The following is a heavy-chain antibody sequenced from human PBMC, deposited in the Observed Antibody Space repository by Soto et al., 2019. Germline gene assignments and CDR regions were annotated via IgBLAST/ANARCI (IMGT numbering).Heavy chain of an antibody. CDR3: ARGDKDCSSTSCYDSPYYFDY. V-gene: IGHV4-39*01. J-gene: IGHJ4*02. Sequence: SETLSLTCTVSGDSISSSSYYWGWIRQPPGKGLEWIGSIYYSGSTYYNPSLKSRVTISVDTSKNQFSLKLSSVTAADTAVYYCARGDKDCSSTSCYDSPYYFDYWGQGTLVTVSS. CDR2: IYYSGST. D-gene: IGHD2-2*01. CDR1: GDSISSSSYY.